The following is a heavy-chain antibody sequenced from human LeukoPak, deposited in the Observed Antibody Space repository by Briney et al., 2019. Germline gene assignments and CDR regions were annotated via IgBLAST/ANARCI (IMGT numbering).Heavy chain of an antibody. J-gene: IGHJ4*02. CDR2: INPNSGGT. D-gene: IGHD3-9*01. CDR1: GYTFTGYY. V-gene: IGHV1-2*02. Sequence: ASVKVSCKASGYTFTGYYMHWVRQAPGQGLEWMGWINPNSGGTNYAQKFQGRVTMTRDTSISTAYMELSRLRSDDTAVYYCARDYDILTGSNFDYWGQGTLVTASS. CDR3: ARDYDILTGSNFDY.